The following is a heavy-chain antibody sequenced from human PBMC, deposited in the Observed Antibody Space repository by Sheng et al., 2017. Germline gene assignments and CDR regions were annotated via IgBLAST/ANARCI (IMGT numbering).Heavy chain of an antibody. CDR1: GFIFSSTG. CDR3: AAMVDYDYLLVGDY. J-gene: IGHJ4*02. Sequence: QVRLVESGGGVVQPGGSLRLSCEASGFIFSSTGMHWVRQAPGKGVEWVAIIWYNGRNKYYADSVKGRFTISRDNSKNTVFLQMDSLRAEDTAVYYCAAMVDYDYLLVGDYWGQGTLVTVSS. CDR2: IWYNGRNK. D-gene: IGHD5-12*01. V-gene: IGHV3-30*02.